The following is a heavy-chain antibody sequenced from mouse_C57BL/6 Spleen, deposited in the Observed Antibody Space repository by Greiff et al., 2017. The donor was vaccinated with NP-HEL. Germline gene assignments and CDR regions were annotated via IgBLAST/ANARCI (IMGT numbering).Heavy chain of an antibody. CDR3: ARAESNYDYVDY. J-gene: IGHJ2*01. V-gene: IGHV1-18*01. Sequence: VQLQQSGPELVKPGASVKIPCKASGYTFTDYNMDWVKQSHGKSLEWIGDIIPNNGGTIYNQKFTGKATLTVDKSSSTAYMELRSLTSEDTADYYCARAESNYDYVDYWGQGTTLTVSS. CDR2: IIPNNGGT. D-gene: IGHD2-5*01. CDR1: GYTFTDYN.